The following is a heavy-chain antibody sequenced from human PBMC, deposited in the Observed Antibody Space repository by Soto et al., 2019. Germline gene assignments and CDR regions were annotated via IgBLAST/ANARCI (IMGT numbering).Heavy chain of an antibody. Sequence: SVNISCRASGGTFSCSTLSGVRQAPGEGREWMGRIIPTLGIANYAQKVQGRVTITADKSTRTAYMELSSLRSEDTAVYYRARDFFHGMDVWGQGTTVTVPS. CDR3: ARDFFHGMDV. J-gene: IGHJ6*02. CDR1: GGTFSCST. CDR2: IIPTLGIA. V-gene: IGHV1-69*04.